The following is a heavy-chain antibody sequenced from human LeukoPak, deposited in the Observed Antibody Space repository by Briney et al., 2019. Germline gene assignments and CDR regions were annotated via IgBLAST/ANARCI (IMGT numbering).Heavy chain of an antibody. J-gene: IGHJ4*02. V-gene: IGHV4-30-2*01. CDR1: GGSISSGGYS. Sequence: SETLSLTCAVSGGSISSGGYSWSWIRQPPGKGLEWIGYIYHSGSTYYNPSLKSRVTISVDRSKNQFSLKLSSVTAADTAVYYCARVYCSGGSCYVPQNFDYWGQGTLVTVSS. CDR2: IYHSGST. CDR3: ARVYCSGGSCYVPQNFDY. D-gene: IGHD2-15*01.